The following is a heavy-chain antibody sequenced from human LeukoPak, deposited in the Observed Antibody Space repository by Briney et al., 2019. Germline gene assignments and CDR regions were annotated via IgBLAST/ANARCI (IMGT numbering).Heavy chain of an antibody. CDR1: GYTFTSYD. CDR3: ARGRGCSGGSCYLFSILDRFDY. V-gene: IGHV1-8*01. CDR2: MNPNRGNT. J-gene: IGHJ4*02. D-gene: IGHD2-15*01. Sequence: ASVKVSCKASGYTFTSYDINWVRQATGQGLEWMGWMNPNRGNTGYAQKFQGRVTMTRNTPISTAYMELSSLRSEDTAVYYCARGRGCSGGSCYLFSILDRFDYWGQGTLVTVSS.